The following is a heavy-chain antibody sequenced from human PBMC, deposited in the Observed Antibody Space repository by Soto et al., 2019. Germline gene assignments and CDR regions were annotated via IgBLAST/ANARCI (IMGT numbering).Heavy chain of an antibody. D-gene: IGHD3-3*01. J-gene: IGHJ4*02. CDR3: ARGFLEWLQPPSDAELFDN. Sequence: GGSLRLSCAASGFTFSSYSMNWVRQAPGKGLEWVSCISSSSSFKYYADSVKGRFTISRDNAKNSLYLQMNSLRGEDTAVYYCARGFLEWLQPPSDAELFDNWGQGTLVTVSS. CDR1: GFTFSSYS. V-gene: IGHV3-21*01. CDR2: ISSSSSFK.